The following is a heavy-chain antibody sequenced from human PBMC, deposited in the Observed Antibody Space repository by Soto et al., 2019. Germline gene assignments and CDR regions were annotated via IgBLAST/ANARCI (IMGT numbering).Heavy chain of an antibody. Sequence: VQLLESGGGLVQPGGSLRLSCAASGFTFSNYAMSWVRQAPGKGLEWVSAVSGSGGNTYYADSVQGRFTISRDNSKNLLNLQMESLRAEGTAGYYCAKLNLFVSAAAGRGPFDYWGQGTLVTVSS. J-gene: IGHJ4*02. CDR1: GFTFSNYA. CDR3: AKLNLFVSAAAGRGPFDY. D-gene: IGHD6-13*01. V-gene: IGHV3-23*01. CDR2: VSGSGGNT.